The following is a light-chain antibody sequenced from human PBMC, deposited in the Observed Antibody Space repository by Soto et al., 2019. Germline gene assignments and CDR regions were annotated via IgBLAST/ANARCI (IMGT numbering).Light chain of an antibody. CDR1: SSDVGSYDL. Sequence: QSALTQPASVSGSPGQSITISCTGTSSDVGSYDLVSWYRQHPGKAPKLMIYEDSERPSGVSNRFSGSKSGNTASLTISGLQAEDEGDYYCCSYAGSRVYVFGTGTKLTVL. CDR3: CSYAGSRVYV. V-gene: IGLV2-23*01. J-gene: IGLJ1*01. CDR2: EDS.